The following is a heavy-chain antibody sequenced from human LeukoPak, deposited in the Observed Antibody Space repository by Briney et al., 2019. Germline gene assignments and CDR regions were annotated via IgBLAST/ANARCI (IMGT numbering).Heavy chain of an antibody. V-gene: IGHV1-2*02. CDR1: GYTFSDYF. CDR3: ARDLTTKYYPLYYFDY. CDR2: INPNSGGT. Sequence: GASVKVSCKASGYTFSDYFIHWVRQSPGQGLEWMGWINPNSGGTNYAQKFQGRVTMTRDTSISTAYMELSRLRSDDTAVYYCARDLTTKYYPLYYFDYWGLGTLVTVSS. J-gene: IGHJ4*02. D-gene: IGHD3-22*01.